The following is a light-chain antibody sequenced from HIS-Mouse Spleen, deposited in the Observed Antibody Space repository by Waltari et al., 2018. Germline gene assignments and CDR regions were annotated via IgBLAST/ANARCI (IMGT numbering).Light chain of an antibody. Sequence: SYELTQPPSVSVSPGQTARITCSGDALPKKYAYWYQPKSGQAPVLVIYEDSKRPSGIPERFSGSSSGTLATLNISGAQVEDEADYYCYSTDSSGNHRVFGGGTKLTVL. CDR3: YSTDSSGNHRV. CDR2: EDS. J-gene: IGLJ2*01. V-gene: IGLV3-10*01. CDR1: ALPKKY.